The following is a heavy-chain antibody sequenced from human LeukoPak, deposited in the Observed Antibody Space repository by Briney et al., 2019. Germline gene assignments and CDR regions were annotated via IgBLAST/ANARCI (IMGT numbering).Heavy chain of an antibody. Sequence: GGSLRLSCAASGFTFSKAWMSWVRQAPGKGLEWVANIKQDGSEKYYVGSVKGRFTISRDNAKNSLYLQMNSLRAEDTAVYYCARESRDGYNLDYWGQGTLVTVSS. CDR1: GFTFSKAW. CDR2: IKQDGSEK. J-gene: IGHJ4*02. V-gene: IGHV3-7*01. CDR3: ARESRDGYNLDY. D-gene: IGHD5-24*01.